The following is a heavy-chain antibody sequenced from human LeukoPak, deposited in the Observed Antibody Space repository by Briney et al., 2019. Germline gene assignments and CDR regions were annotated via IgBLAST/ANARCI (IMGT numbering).Heavy chain of an antibody. CDR1: GGSISSGSYY. CDR3: ARDHVGRGGYNPPHY. D-gene: IGHD5-24*01. J-gene: IGHJ4*02. V-gene: IGHV4-61*02. CDR2: IYTSGST. Sequence: SETLSLTCTVSGGSISSGSYYWSWIRQPAGKGLEWIGRIYTSGSTNYNPSLKSRVTISVDTSKNQFSLKLSSVTAADTAMYYCARDHVGRGGYNPPHYWGQGTLVTVSS.